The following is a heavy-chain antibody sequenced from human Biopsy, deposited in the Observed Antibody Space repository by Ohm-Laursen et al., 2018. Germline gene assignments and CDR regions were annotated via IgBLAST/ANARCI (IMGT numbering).Heavy chain of an antibody. V-gene: IGHV3-23*01. CDR1: GFTFSSYA. D-gene: IGHD4-17*01. Sequence: SLRLSCAASGFTFSSYAMTWARQAPGKGLEWVSVINTSGGSTHYAVSMKGRFTISRDNSKNTLYLRMNSLRAEDTAVYYCAKPADSYGSEFYFDYWGQGTLVTVSS. J-gene: IGHJ4*02. CDR2: INTSGGST. CDR3: AKPADSYGSEFYFDY.